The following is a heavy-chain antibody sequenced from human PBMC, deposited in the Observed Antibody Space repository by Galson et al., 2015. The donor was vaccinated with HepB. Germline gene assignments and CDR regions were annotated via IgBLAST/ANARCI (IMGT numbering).Heavy chain of an antibody. CDR3: ARDNSEGFWAGSPMTINQRISLGGEAGY. D-gene: IGHD2/OR15-2a*01. J-gene: IGHJ4*02. V-gene: IGHV1-2*06. Sequence: SVKVSCKASGYTFTSYAMHWVRQAPGQGLEWMGRINPNSGGTNYAQKFQGRVTMTRDTSISTAYMELSRLRSDDTAVYYCARDNSEGFWAGSPMTINQRISLGGEAGYWGQGTLVTVSS. CDR1: GYTFTSYA. CDR2: INPNSGGT.